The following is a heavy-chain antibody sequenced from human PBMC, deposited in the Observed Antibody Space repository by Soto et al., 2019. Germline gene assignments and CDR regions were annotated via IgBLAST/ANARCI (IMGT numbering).Heavy chain of an antibody. CDR2: ISWNSGSI. CDR1: GFTFDDYA. Sequence: GGSLRLSCAASGFTFDDYAMHWVRQAPGKGLEWVSGISWNSGSIGYADSVKGRFTISRDNAKNSLYLQMNSLRAEDTALYYCAKVVGSSWYEIAQGYAFDIWGQGTMVTVSS. CDR3: AKVVGSSWYEIAQGYAFDI. D-gene: IGHD6-13*01. J-gene: IGHJ3*02. V-gene: IGHV3-9*01.